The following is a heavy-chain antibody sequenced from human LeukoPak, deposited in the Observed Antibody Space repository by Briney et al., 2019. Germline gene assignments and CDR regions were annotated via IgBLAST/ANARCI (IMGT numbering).Heavy chain of an antibody. V-gene: IGHV3-23*01. CDR2: ISGSGSST. CDR1: GFTFSSYA. CDR3: AKGRGYGYLPDAFDI. J-gene: IGHJ3*02. D-gene: IGHD5-18*01. Sequence: GGSLRLSCAASGFTFSSYAMSWVRQAPGKGLEWVSGISGSGSSTFYADSVKGRFTISRDNSKNTLYLQMNSLGAEDTAVYYCAKGRGYGYLPDAFDIWGQGTMVTVSS.